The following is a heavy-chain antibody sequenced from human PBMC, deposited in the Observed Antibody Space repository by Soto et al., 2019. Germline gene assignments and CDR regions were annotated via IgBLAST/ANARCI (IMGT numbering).Heavy chain of an antibody. Sequence: GGSLRLSCAASGFTFSSYSMNWVHQAPGKGLEWVSYISSSSSTIYYADSVKGRFTISRDNAKNSLYLQMNSLRDEDTAVYYCVKGYCSGGTCYRGYWGPGILVTVSS. V-gene: IGHV3-48*02. CDR1: GFTFSSYS. CDR2: ISSSSSTI. D-gene: IGHD2-15*01. CDR3: VKGYCSGGTCYRGY. J-gene: IGHJ4*02.